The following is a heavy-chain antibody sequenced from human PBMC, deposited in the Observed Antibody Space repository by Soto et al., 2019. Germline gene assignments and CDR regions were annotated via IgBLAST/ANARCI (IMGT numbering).Heavy chain of an antibody. J-gene: IGHJ5*02. D-gene: IGHD2-21*01. Sequence: ASVKVSCKASGYTFTSYAMHWVRQAPGQRLEWMGWINAGNGNTKYSQKFQGRVTITRDTSASTAYMELSSLRSEDTAVYYCARDRNAYCGGDCYLGWFDHWGQGTLVNAPQ. CDR2: INAGNGNT. CDR3: ARDRNAYCGGDCYLGWFDH. V-gene: IGHV1-3*01. CDR1: GYTFTSYA.